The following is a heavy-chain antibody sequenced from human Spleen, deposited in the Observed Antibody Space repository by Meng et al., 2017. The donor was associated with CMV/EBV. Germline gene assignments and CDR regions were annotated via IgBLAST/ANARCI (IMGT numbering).Heavy chain of an antibody. D-gene: IGHD3-3*01. CDR3: AKDYYDFWSGYYTWYFDY. CDR2: IQYDGSNK. V-gene: IGHV3-30*02. CDR1: GFTFSSYC. J-gene: IGHJ4*02. Sequence: GESLKISCSASGFTFSSYCMHWVRKAPGKGLEWVAFIQYDGSNKYYEDSVKGRFTISRDNSKNTLYLQMSSLRAEETAVYYCAKDYYDFWSGYYTWYFDYWGQGTLVTVSS.